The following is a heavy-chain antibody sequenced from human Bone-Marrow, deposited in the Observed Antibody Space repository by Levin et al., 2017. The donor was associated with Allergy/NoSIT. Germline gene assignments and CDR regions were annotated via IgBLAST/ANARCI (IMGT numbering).Heavy chain of an antibody. V-gene: IGHV3-21*01. CDR1: GFNFSTYN. D-gene: IGHD3-9*01. CDR3: ARDRTYGILRNYGMDV. CDR2: INSGSTDI. Sequence: GGSLRLSCAASGFNFSTYNMNWVRQAPGKALEWVSSINSGSTDIYYADSLKGRFTISRDNAENPLYLQMNGLRAGDTAVYYCARDRTYGILRNYGMDVWGQGTTVTVSS. J-gene: IGHJ6*02.